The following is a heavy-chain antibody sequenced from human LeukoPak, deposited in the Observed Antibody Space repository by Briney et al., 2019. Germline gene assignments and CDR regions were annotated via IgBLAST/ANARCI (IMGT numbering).Heavy chain of an antibody. CDR2: IFPSGGEI. J-gene: IGHJ4*02. CDR3: ATYRQVLLPFES. CDR1: GGSISSYY. V-gene: IGHV3-53*01. D-gene: IGHD2-8*02. Sequence: ETLSLTCTVSGGSISSYYWSWIRQPPGKGLEWVSSIFPSGGEIHYADSVRGRFTISRDNSKSTLSLQMNSLRAEDTAIYYCATYRQVLLPFESWGQGTLVTVSS.